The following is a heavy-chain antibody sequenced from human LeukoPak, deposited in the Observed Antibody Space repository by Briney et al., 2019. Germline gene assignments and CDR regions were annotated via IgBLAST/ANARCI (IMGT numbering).Heavy chain of an antibody. V-gene: IGHV1-18*01. J-gene: IGHJ4*02. CDR3: ARDFLFGGKSHDPKGIDS. D-gene: IGHD4-23*01. CDR2: INTYTGNT. CDR1: GYTFVNYG. Sequence: PMASVKVSCKASGYTFVNYGFSWVRQAHGQGLELMGWINTYTGNTNYSQNFQGRVTMTTDASTNTAYMELRSLRSDDTAVYYCARDFLFGGKSHDPKGIDSWGQGTLVTVSS.